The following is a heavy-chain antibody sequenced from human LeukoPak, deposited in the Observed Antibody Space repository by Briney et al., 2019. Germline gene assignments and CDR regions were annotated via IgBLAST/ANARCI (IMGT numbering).Heavy chain of an antibody. CDR1: GGSFSGYY. CDR3: ARAGGYSSGWYEVAFDY. V-gene: IGHV4-34*01. CDR2: INHSGST. J-gene: IGHJ4*02. Sequence: SETLSLTCAVYGGSFSGYYWSWIRQPPGKGLEWIGEINHSGSTNYNPSLKSRVTISVDTSKNQFSLKLSSVTAADTAVYYCARAGGYSSGWYEVAFDYWGQGTLVTVSS. D-gene: IGHD6-19*01.